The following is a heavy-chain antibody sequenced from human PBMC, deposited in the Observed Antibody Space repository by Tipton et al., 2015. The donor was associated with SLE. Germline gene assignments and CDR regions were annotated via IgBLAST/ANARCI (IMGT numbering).Heavy chain of an antibody. CDR1: GFTFSDYY. D-gene: IGHD6-6*01. Sequence: SLRLSCAASGFTFSDYYMSWIRQAPGKGLEWVSYISSSGSTIYYADSVKGRFTISRDNAKNSLYLQMNSLRAEDTAVYYCARGPEPYSSSSYFDYWGQGTLVTVSS. CDR2: ISSSGSTI. CDR3: ARGPEPYSSSSYFDY. J-gene: IGHJ4*02. V-gene: IGHV3-11*04.